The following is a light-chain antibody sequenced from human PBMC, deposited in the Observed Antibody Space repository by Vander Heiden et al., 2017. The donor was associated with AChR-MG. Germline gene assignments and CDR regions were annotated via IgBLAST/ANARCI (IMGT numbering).Light chain of an antibody. CDR1: SSNIGAGYD. CDR2: GNS. CDR3: QSYDSSLSGWV. Sequence: QSVLTPPPSVSGAPGQRVTISCTGRSSNIGAGYDVHGYQQLPGTAPKLLIYGNSNRPSGVPDRFSGSKSGTSASLAITGLQAEDEADYYCQSYDSSLSGWVFGGGTKLTVL. J-gene: IGLJ3*02. V-gene: IGLV1-40*01.